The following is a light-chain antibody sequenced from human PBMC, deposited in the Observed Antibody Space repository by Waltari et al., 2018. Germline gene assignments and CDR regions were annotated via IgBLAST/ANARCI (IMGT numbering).Light chain of an antibody. CDR1: SSDVGSYNS. Sequence: QSALTQPASVPGSPAPSITISCTGISSDVGSYNSLPWYQAHPGQGPKVIIYDVSDRPSGVSARFSGSKSGNTASLTISGLQAEDEADYYCSSQSSNNVVLFGGGTKVTVL. CDR2: DVS. CDR3: SSQSSNNVVL. V-gene: IGLV2-14*03. J-gene: IGLJ3*02.